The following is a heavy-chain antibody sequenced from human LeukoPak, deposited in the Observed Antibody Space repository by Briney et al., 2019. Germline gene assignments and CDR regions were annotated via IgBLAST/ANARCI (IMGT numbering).Heavy chain of an antibody. CDR2: IYYSGST. V-gene: IGHV4-59*12. J-gene: IGHJ4*02. Sequence: SETLSLTCTVSGGSISSYYWSWIRQPPGKGLEWIGYIYYSGSTYYNPSLKSRVTISVDTSKNQFSLKLSSVTAADTAVYYCASGYSYDYADYWGQGTLVTVSS. D-gene: IGHD5-18*01. CDR1: GGSISSYY. CDR3: ASGYSYDYADY.